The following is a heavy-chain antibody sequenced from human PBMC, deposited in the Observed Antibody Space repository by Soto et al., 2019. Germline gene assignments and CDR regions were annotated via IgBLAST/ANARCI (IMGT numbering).Heavy chain of an antibody. D-gene: IGHD2-2*03. V-gene: IGHV3-30-3*01. CDR1: GFTFSSYA. Sequence: QVQLVESGGGVAQPGRSLRLSCAASGFTFSSYAMHWVRQALGKGLEWVAVISYDGSNKYYADSVKGRFTISRDNSKNTLYLQMNSLRAEDTAVYFCARGYCSSISCYLTYFDYWGQGTLVTVSS. J-gene: IGHJ4*02. CDR2: ISYDGSNK. CDR3: ARGYCSSISCYLTYFDY.